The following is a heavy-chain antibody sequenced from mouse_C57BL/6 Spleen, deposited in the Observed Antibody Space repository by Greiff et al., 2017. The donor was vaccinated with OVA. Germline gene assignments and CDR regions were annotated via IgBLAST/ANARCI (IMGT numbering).Heavy chain of an antibody. CDR2: ISYDGSN. J-gene: IGHJ1*03. Sequence: EVQLQESGPGLVKPSQSLSLTCSVTGYSITSGYYWNWIRQFPGNKLEWMGYISYDGSNNYNPSRKNRISITRDTSKNQFFLKLNSVTTEDTATYYCARGNYGSSYGYFDVWGTGTTVTVSS. CDR1: GYSITSGYY. V-gene: IGHV3-6*01. CDR3: ARGNYGSSYGYFDV. D-gene: IGHD1-1*01.